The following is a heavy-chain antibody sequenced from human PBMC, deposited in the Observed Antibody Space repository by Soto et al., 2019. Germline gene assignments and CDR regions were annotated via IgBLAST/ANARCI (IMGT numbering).Heavy chain of an antibody. J-gene: IGHJ5*02. Sequence: TETLSLTCAVARGSISSRGYYWGWVPQPPGKGLEWIGSIYYSGSTYYNPSLKSRVTISVDTSKNQFSLKLNSVTAADTAVYYCAGHISTVAEAWFDPWGQGTLVTVSS. CDR3: AGHISTVAEAWFDP. CDR2: IYYSGST. CDR1: RGSISSRGYY. V-gene: IGHV4-39*01. D-gene: IGHD4-4*01.